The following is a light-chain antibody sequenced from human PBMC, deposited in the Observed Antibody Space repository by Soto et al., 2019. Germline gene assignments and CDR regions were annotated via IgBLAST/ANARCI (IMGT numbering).Light chain of an antibody. V-gene: IGKV1-12*01. J-gene: IGKJ1*01. CDR1: SEIGNI. Sequence: DIRMTQSPSSVCASXGDRVTINRRARSEIGNILARFRHKPGKAPQLXXQTASTLLGENPSRFSGSGSVTDFLRTINNLQPEDFATYYGLQASNFPRTFGPGTKLDIK. CDR3: LQASNFPRT. CDR2: TAS.